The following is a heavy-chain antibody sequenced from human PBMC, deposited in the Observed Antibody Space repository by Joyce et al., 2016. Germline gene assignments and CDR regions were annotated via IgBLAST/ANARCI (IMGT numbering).Heavy chain of an antibody. CDR1: SSYA. V-gene: IGHV3-30-3*01. J-gene: IGHJ3*02. CDR3: ARDGRDYDGSGTDCFDI. Sequence: SSYAMNGVRQAPGQGLEWMAVISYDGSKKYYADSVKGRFTISRDNSKNTLYLQMNSLRAEDTAVYYCARDGRDYDGSGTDCFDIWGQGTMVTVS. CDR2: ISYDGSKK. D-gene: IGHD3-10*01.